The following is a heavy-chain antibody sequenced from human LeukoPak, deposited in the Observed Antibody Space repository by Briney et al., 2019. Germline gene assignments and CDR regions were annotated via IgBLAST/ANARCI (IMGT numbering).Heavy chain of an antibody. D-gene: IGHD3-22*01. CDR3: AREMLPYYYDSSGYYVLDAFDI. CDR1: GYTFTRYG. J-gene: IGHJ3*02. V-gene: IGHV1-18*01. CDR2: ISAYNGNT. Sequence: ASVKVSCKASGYTFTRYGISWVRQAPGQGLEWMGWISAYNGNTNYAQKLQGRVTMTTDTSTSTAYMELRSLRSDDTAVYYCAREMLPYYYDSSGYYVLDAFDIWGQGTMVTVSS.